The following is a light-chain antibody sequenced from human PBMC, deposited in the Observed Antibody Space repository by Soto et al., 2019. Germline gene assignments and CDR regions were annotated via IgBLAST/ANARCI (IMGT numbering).Light chain of an antibody. CDR1: SSDVGAYIY. CDR2: VVS. J-gene: IGLJ2*01. V-gene: IGLV2-14*03. CDR3: SSYANNSLV. Sequence: QSVLTQPASVSGSLGQSITISCTGTSSDVGAYIYVSWFQQHPGKAPKLIIYVVSIRPSGVSNRFSGSKSGNTASLTISGLQAEDEADYFCSSYANNSLVFGGGTKLTVL.